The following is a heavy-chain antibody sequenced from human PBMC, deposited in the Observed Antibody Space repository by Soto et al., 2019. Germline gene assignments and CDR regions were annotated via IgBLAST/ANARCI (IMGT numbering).Heavy chain of an antibody. CDR1: GGTFSSYA. Sequence: SVKVSCKASGGTFSSYAISWVRQAPGQGLEWMGGIIPIFGTANYAQKFQGRVTITADESTGTAYMELSSLRSEDTAVYYCAREAYCTNGVCYTEGYYYYYYGMDVWGQGTTVTVSS. D-gene: IGHD2-8*01. J-gene: IGHJ6*02. V-gene: IGHV1-69*13. CDR3: AREAYCTNGVCYTEGYYYYYYGMDV. CDR2: IIPIFGTA.